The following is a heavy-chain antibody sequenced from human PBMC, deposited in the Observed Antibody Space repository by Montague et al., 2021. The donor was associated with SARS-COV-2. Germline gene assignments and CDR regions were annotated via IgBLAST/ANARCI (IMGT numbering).Heavy chain of an antibody. CDR2: INHSGST. J-gene: IGHJ4*02. CDR1: GGSFSGYY. CDR3: ARGSSFGTIFGVVITDPLFDY. V-gene: IGHV4-34*01. Sequence: SETLSLTCAVYGGSFSGYYWSWIRQPPGKGLEWIGEINHSGSTNYNPSLKSRVTISVDTSKNQFSLKLGSVTAADTAVYYCARGSSFGTIFGVVITDPLFDYWGQGTLVTVSS. D-gene: IGHD3-3*01.